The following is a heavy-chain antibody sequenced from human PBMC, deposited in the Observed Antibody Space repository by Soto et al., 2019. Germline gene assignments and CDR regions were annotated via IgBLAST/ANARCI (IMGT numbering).Heavy chain of an antibody. V-gene: IGHV3-21*01. J-gene: IGHJ4*02. CDR2: ISSSSSYI. Sequence: GGSLRLSCAASGFTSSSYSLNWVRQAPGKGLKWVSSISSSSSYIYYADSVKGRFTISRDNAKNSLYLQMNSLRAEDTAVYYCARPEYYYDSRGYYVYWGQGTLVTVSS. CDR3: ARPEYYYDSRGYYVY. D-gene: IGHD3-22*01. CDR1: GFTSSSYS.